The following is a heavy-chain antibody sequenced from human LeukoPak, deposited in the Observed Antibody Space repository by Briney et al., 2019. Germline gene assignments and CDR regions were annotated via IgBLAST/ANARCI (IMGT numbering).Heavy chain of an antibody. CDR1: GFTFSSYA. V-gene: IGHV3-23*01. CDR3: APVQGGSFDY. CDR2: ISGSSGST. D-gene: IGHD1-26*01. Sequence: GGSLRLSCAASGFTFSSYAMSWVRQAPGKGLEWVSAISGSSGSTYYADSVKGRFTISRDNSKNTLYLQMNSLRAEDTAVYYCAPVQGGSFDYWGQGTLVTVSS. J-gene: IGHJ4*02.